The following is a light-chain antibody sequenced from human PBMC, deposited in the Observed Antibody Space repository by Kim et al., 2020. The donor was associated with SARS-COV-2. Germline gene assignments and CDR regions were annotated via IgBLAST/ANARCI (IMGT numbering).Light chain of an antibody. CDR2: GNG. CDR3: QSYDSSLSGYV. V-gene: IGLV1-40*01. J-gene: IGLJ1*01. CDR1: GCNIGAGYD. Sequence: TSASTEGGCNIGAGYDEPWNRRFPGTAPKLLIYGNGTRPAGVPDRFAGAKSGTSASLAITGLQAEDEADYYCQSYDSSLSGYVFGTGTKVTVL.